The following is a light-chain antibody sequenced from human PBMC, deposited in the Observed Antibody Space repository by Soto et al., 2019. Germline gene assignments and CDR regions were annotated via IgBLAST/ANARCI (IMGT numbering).Light chain of an antibody. Sequence: EIVLTQSPGTLSLSPGERATLSCRASQSVSGSYLAWYQQKPGQAPRLLIYGASSRATGIPDRFRGSGSGTDFTLNISRLEPDDFAVYYCQQYGNSPRTFGQGTKVDIK. V-gene: IGKV3-20*01. CDR3: QQYGNSPRT. J-gene: IGKJ1*01. CDR1: QSVSGSY. CDR2: GAS.